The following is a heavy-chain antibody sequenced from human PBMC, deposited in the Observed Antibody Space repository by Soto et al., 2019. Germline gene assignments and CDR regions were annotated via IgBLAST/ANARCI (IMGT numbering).Heavy chain of an antibody. V-gene: IGHV3-23*01. CDR3: AKRAYCSSTSCPYHDAFDI. Sequence: GGSLRLSCAASGFTFSSYAMSWVRQAPGKGLEWVSAISGSGGSTYYADSVKGRFTISRDNSKNTLYLQMNSLRAEGTAVYYCAKRAYCSSTSCPYHDAFDIWGQGTMVTVSS. J-gene: IGHJ3*02. CDR2: ISGSGGST. D-gene: IGHD2-2*01. CDR1: GFTFSSYA.